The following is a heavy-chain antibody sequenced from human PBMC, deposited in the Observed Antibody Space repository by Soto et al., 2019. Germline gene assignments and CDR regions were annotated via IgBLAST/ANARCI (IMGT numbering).Heavy chain of an antibody. CDR1: GFTFSSYA. V-gene: IGHV3-30-3*01. CDR2: ISYDGSNK. Sequence: GGSLRLSCAASGFTFSSYAMHWVRQAPGKGLEWVAVISYDGSNKYYADSVKGRFTISRDNSKNTLYLQMNSLRAEDTAVYYCARGLSSGWYTLRNPTPFFDYWGQGTLVTVSS. J-gene: IGHJ4*02. CDR3: ARGLSSGWYTLRNPTPFFDY. D-gene: IGHD6-19*01.